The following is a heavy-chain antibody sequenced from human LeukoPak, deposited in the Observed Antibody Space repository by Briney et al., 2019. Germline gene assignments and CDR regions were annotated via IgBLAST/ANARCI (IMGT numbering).Heavy chain of an antibody. Sequence: SETLSLTCAVYGGSFSGYYWSWIRQPPGKGLEWIGEINHSGSTNYNPSLKSRVTISVDTSKNQFSLKLSSVTAADTAVYYCARGPQRAFDIWGRGTMVTVSS. CDR2: INHSGST. J-gene: IGHJ3*02. CDR1: GGSFSGYY. V-gene: IGHV4-34*01. CDR3: ARGPQRAFDI.